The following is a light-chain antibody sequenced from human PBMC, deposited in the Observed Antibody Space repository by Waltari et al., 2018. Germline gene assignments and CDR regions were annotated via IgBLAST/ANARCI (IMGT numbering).Light chain of an antibody. J-gene: IGKJ4*01. CDR3: QQYYHHPLT. CDR2: WAS. CDR1: QSVLYDVTNKNY. V-gene: IGKV4-1*01. Sequence: DIVMKQSPDSLAVSLGERATINCKSSQSVLYDVTNKNYLAWYQKKPGQPPKLLIDWASSRDSGVPDRFSGSGSGTDFTLTINSLQAEDVAVYYCQQYYHHPLTFGGVTKVEIK.